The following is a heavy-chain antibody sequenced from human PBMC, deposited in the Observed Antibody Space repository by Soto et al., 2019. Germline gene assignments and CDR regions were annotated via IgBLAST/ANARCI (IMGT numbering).Heavy chain of an antibody. D-gene: IGHD3-16*01. CDR3: ARYDEGGSRL. Sequence: EVQLVESGGGLVKPGGSLRLSCVASGFTFSNYNMNWVRQAPGKGLEWVSSISGGSDYKVYADSMKGRFTISRDNAKNSLYLEMNSLRAEDTAVYFCARYDEGGSRLWGQGTLVTVSS. CDR2: ISGGSDYK. J-gene: IGHJ4*02. CDR1: GFTFSNYN. V-gene: IGHV3-21*01.